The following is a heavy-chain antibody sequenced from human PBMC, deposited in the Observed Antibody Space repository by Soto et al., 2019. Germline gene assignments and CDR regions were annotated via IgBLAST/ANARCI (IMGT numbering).Heavy chain of an antibody. J-gene: IGHJ3*01. CDR3: AKTAIGWFSAFDF. Sequence: EVQLLESGGGLVQPGGSLRLSCAASGFTFSSYAMSWVRQAPGKGLEWVSAISGSGGTTYYADSVKGRFTFSRDNSKNTLSLQMKSLRAEDTAVYYCAKTAIGWFSAFDFWGQGTMVTVSS. V-gene: IGHV3-23*01. D-gene: IGHD6-19*01. CDR1: GFTFSSYA. CDR2: ISGSGGTT.